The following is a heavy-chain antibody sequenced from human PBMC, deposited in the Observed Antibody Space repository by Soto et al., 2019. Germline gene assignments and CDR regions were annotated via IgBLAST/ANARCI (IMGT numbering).Heavy chain of an antibody. V-gene: IGHV3-30*03. CDR1: GFTFSSYG. J-gene: IGHJ6*02. CDR3: ARDRVPQLGYYGMDV. Sequence: GSLRLSCAASGFTFSSYGMHWVRQAPGKGLEWVAVISYDGSEKYYVDSVKGRFTISRDNAKNSLYLQMNSLRAEDTAVYYCARDRVPQLGYYGMDVWGQGTTVTVSS. CDR2: ISYDGSEK. D-gene: IGHD2-2*01.